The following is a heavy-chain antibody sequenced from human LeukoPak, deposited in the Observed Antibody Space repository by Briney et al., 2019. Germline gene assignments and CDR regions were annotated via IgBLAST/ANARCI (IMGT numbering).Heavy chain of an antibody. CDR2: IYYSGNT. D-gene: IGHD6-19*01. CDR3: ARGQARLAWFDP. V-gene: IGHV4-39*01. Sequence: SETLSLTCTVSGVSISSSNSYWGWIRQPPGKGLEWIGSIYYSGNTYYNASLKSQVSISIDTSKNQFSLRLRSVTAADTAVYYCARGQARLAWFDPWGQGTLVTVSS. J-gene: IGHJ5*02. CDR1: GVSISSSNSY.